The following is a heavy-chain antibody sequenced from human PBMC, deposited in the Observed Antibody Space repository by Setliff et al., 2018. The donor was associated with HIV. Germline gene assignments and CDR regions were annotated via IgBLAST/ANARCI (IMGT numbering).Heavy chain of an antibody. CDR3: ARVRTGDRSFDF. D-gene: IGHD1-1*01. CDR1: GASITSGYY. J-gene: IGHJ4*02. CDR2: IYYRGDT. Sequence: SETLSLTCTVSGASITSGYYWSWVRQRPGRGLEWIGHIYYRGDTYYSPSLKSRLAISVDTSKMQFSLTVTSMTAADTAVYYCARVRTGDRSFDFWGQGTLVTVLL. V-gene: IGHV4-31*03.